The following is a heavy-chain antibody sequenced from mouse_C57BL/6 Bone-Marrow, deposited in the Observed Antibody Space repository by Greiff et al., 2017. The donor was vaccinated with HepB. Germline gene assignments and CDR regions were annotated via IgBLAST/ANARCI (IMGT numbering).Heavy chain of an antibody. Sequence: EVKLMESGAELVRPGASVKLSCTASGFNIKDDYMHWVKQRPEQGLEWIGWIDPENGDTEYASKFQGKATITADTSSNTAYLQLSSLTSEDTAVYYCLNWDQGDYWGQGTTLTVSS. D-gene: IGHD4-1*01. J-gene: IGHJ2*01. CDR3: LNWDQGDY. V-gene: IGHV14-4*01. CDR2: IDPENGDT. CDR1: GFNIKDDY.